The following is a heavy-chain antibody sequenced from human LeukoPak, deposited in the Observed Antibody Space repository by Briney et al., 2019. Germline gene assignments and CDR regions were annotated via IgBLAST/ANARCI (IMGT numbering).Heavy chain of an antibody. D-gene: IGHD3-10*01. CDR3: AKEYRTMVRGVIITPFFAFDI. V-gene: IGHV3-30*02. CDR2: IRYDGSNK. Sequence: PGGSLRLSCAASGFTFSSYGMRWVRQAPGKGLEWVAFIRYDGSNKYYADSVKGRFTISRDNSKNTLYLQMNSLRAEDTAVYYCAKEYRTMVRGVIITPFFAFDIWGQGTMVTVSS. J-gene: IGHJ3*02. CDR1: GFTFSSYG.